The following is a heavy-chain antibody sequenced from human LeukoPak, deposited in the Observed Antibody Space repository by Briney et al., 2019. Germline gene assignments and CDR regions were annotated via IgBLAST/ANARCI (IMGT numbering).Heavy chain of an antibody. V-gene: IGHV3-66*01. CDR1: GFTFSNYA. J-gene: IGHJ3*02. Sequence: GGSLRLSCAASGFTFSNYAMAWVRQAPGKGLEWVSVIYSGGSTYYADSVKGRFTISRDNSKNTLYLQMNSLRAEDTAVYYCARVRDSSGWFEDAFDMWGQGTMVTVSS. CDR2: IYSGGST. D-gene: IGHD6-19*01. CDR3: ARVRDSSGWFEDAFDM.